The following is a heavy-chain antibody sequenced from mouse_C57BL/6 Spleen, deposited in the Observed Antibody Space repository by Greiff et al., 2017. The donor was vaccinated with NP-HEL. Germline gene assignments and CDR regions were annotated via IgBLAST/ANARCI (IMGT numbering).Heavy chain of an antibody. Sequence: VQLQQPGAELVRPGSSVKLSCKASGYTFTSYWMHWVKQRPIQGLEWIGNIDPSDSETHYNQKFKDKATLTVDKSSSTAYMQLSSLTSEDSAVYYCATLYSNYGGFAYWGQGTLVTVSA. V-gene: IGHV1-52*01. D-gene: IGHD2-5*01. CDR2: IDPSDSET. CDR3: ATLYSNYGGFAY. J-gene: IGHJ3*01. CDR1: GYTFTSYW.